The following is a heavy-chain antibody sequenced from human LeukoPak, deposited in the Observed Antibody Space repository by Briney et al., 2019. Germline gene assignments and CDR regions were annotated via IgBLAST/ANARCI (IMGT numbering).Heavy chain of an antibody. Sequence: PSETLSLTCTVSGGSISSYYWSWIRQPAGKGLEWIGRIYISGSTNYNPPLKSRVTMSVDTSKNQFSLNLSSVTAADTAVYYCARVCRQLVRRYYYYYGMDVWGQGTTVTVSS. D-gene: IGHD6-13*01. CDR2: IYISGST. CDR1: GGSISSYY. CDR3: ARVCRQLVRRYYYYYGMDV. J-gene: IGHJ6*02. V-gene: IGHV4-4*07.